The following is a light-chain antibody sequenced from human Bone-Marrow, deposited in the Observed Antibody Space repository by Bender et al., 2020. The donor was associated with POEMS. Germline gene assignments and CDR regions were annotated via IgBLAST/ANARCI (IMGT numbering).Light chain of an antibody. CDR2: SDD. CDR3: QVWDSSSGLPV. Sequence: SYELTQLASVSVAPGQTATMTCGGTNIGGKSVQWYQQKAGQAPVMVVYSDDDRPAGIPEPFSGFNSGNKAALTITNVEAGDEADYYCQVWDSSSGLPVFGGGTKVTVL. CDR1: NIGGKS. J-gene: IGLJ2*01. V-gene: IGLV3-21*02.